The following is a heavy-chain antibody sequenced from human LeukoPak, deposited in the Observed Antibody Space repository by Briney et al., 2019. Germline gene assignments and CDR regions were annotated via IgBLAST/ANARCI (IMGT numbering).Heavy chain of an antibody. J-gene: IGHJ3*02. CDR1: GFTFSSHV. D-gene: IGHD6-19*01. V-gene: IGHV3-23*01. Sequence: GGSLRLSCAASGFTFSSHVMSWVRQAPGKGLEWVSAISGSGGSTYYADSVKGRFTISRGNSKNTLYLQMNSLRAEDTAIYYCAKDCLDSCGWFDAFDIWGQGTMVTVSS. CDR3: AKDCLDSCGWFDAFDI. CDR2: ISGSGGST.